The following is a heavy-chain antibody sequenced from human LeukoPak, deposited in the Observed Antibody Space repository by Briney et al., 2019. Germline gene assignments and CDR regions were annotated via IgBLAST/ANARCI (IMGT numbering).Heavy chain of an antibody. D-gene: IGHD3-10*01. CDR3: ARRGFSDY. CDR2: IHSGNT. Sequence: PSDTLYLTCNVSGGSISDYYWSWIRQPPGKGLEWVGYIHSGNTDYNPSLQSRVTISVDTSRNQFSLKLTSVTAADTAVYYCARRGFSDYWGQGTLVTVSS. CDR1: GGSISDYY. V-gene: IGHV4-59*07. J-gene: IGHJ4*02.